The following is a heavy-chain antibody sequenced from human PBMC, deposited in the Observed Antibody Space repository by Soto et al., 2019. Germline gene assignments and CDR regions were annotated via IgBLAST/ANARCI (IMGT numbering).Heavy chain of an antibody. D-gene: IGHD1-26*01. Sequence: SETLSLTCTVSGGSISSGGYYWSWIRQHPGKGLEWIGYIYYSGSTYYSPSLKSRVTISVDTSKNQFSLKLSSVTAADTAVYYCARGYYPNNWFDPWGQGTLVTVSS. CDR1: GGSISSGGYY. V-gene: IGHV4-31*03. CDR2: IYYSGST. CDR3: ARGYYPNNWFDP. J-gene: IGHJ5*02.